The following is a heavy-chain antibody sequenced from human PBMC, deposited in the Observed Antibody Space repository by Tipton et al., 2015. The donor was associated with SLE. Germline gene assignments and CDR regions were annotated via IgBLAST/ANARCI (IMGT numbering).Heavy chain of an antibody. V-gene: IGHV4-39*07. CDR2: IYYSGST. CDR1: GGSISSSSYY. D-gene: IGHD7-27*01. J-gene: IGHJ4*02. Sequence: TLSLTCTVSGGSISSSSYYWGWIRQPPGKGLEWIGSIYYSGSTNYNPSLKSRVTISVDTSKNQFSLKLSSVTAADTAVYYCARESGDTGYWGQGTLVTVSS. CDR3: ARESGDTGY.